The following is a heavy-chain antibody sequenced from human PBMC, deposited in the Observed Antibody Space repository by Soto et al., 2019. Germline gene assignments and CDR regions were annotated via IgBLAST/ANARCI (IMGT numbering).Heavy chain of an antibody. D-gene: IGHD3-22*01. J-gene: IGHJ4*02. Sequence: ASVKVSCKASGGTFSSYAISWVRQAPGQGLEWMGGIIPIFGTANYAQKFQGRVTITADKSTSTAYMELSSLRSEDTAVYYCARRGSSGPADYWGQGTLVTVSS. CDR3: ARRGSSGPADY. CDR2: IIPIFGTA. CDR1: GGTFSSYA. V-gene: IGHV1-69*06.